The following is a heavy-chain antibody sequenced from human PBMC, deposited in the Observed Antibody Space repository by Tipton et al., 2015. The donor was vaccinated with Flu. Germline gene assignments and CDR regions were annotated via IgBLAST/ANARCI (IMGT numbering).Heavy chain of an antibody. CDR2: IYTTGTT. J-gene: IGHJ6*03. Sequence: TLSLTCTVSGGTILGYYWSWIRQPAGKGLEWIGRIYTTGTTKYNPSLMSRVTMSVDTSKNHFSLKLTSVTAADSAVYFCARDPGIAARPTYCCSYYMDVWGKGTTVIVSS. D-gene: IGHD6-6*01. V-gene: IGHV4-4*07. CDR3: ARDPGIAARPTYCCSYYMDV. CDR1: GGTILGYY.